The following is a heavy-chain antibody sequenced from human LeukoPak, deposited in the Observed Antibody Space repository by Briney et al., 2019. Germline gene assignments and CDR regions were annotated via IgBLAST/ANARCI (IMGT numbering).Heavy chain of an antibody. Sequence: RASVKVSCTASGYTSTGYYMHWVRQAPGQGLEWMGWINPNSGGTNYAQKVQGRVTMTRDTSISTAYMELSRLRSDDTAVYYCARGKAVAAYNWFDPWGQGTLVTVSS. J-gene: IGHJ5*02. CDR3: ARGKAVAAYNWFDP. CDR2: INPNSGGT. CDR1: GYTSTGYY. V-gene: IGHV1-2*02. D-gene: IGHD6-19*01.